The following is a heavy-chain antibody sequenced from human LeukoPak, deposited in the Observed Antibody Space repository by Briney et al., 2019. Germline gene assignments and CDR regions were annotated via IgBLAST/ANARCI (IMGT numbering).Heavy chain of an antibody. Sequence: ASVTVSCKASGYTFTVYYIHWVRQAPGQGLVWMGWMNPNSGGTEFAQKFQGRVTMTRDTSISTAYMELSRLRPEDTAVSHCARGGEVCSSTSCYRGHEYWGQGTLVTVSS. CDR3: ARGGEVCSSTSCYRGHEY. CDR1: GYTFTVYY. V-gene: IGHV1-2*02. J-gene: IGHJ4*02. CDR2: MNPNSGGT. D-gene: IGHD2-2*01.